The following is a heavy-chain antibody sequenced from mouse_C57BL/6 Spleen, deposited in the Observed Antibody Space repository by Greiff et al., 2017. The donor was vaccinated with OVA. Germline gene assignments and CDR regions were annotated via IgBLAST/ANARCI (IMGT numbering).Heavy chain of an antibody. J-gene: IGHJ4*01. CDR3: ARGGRGASYAMDY. Sequence: EVKLVESGGGLVKPGGSLKLSCAASGFTFSDYGMHWVRQAPEKGLEWVAYISSGSSTIYYADTVKGRFTISRDNAKNTLFLQMTSLRSEDTAMDYCARGGRGASYAMDYWGQGTSVTVSS. V-gene: IGHV5-17*01. D-gene: IGHD3-1*01. CDR1: GFTFSDYG. CDR2: ISSGSSTI.